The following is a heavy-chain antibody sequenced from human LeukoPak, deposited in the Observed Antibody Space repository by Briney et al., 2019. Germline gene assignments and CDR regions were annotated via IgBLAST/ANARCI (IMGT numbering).Heavy chain of an antibody. Sequence: GGSLRLSCAASGFTFSNNWMTWVRQAPGKGLEWVAHINQDGSEEHYMASVKARFTISRDNAKNSLSLQMNSLRAEDTAVYYCVRDGGVSGYDLLDYWGQGTLVTVSS. CDR2: INQDGSEE. V-gene: IGHV3-7*01. D-gene: IGHD5-12*01. CDR1: GFTFSNNW. J-gene: IGHJ4*02. CDR3: VRDGGVSGYDLLDY.